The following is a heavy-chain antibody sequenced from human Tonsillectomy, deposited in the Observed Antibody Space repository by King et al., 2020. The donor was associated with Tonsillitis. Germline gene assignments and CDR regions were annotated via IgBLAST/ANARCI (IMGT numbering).Heavy chain of an antibody. CDR3: ARNYDYGSGSYDGLSAALDI. V-gene: IGHV3-74*01. CDR2: IKSDGSST. Sequence: VQLVESGGGLVQPGGSLRLSCAASGLTFSSYWMHWVRQAPGKGLVWVSRIKSDGSSTSYADSVKGRFTISRDNAKNTLYLQMNILRVEDTAVYYCARNYDYGSGSYDGLSAALDIWGQGTMVTVSS. D-gene: IGHD3-10*01. CDR1: GLTFSSYW. J-gene: IGHJ3*02.